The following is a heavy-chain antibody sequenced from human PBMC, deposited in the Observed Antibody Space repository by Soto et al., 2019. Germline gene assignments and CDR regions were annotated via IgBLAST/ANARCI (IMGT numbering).Heavy chain of an antibody. J-gene: IGHJ3*02. CDR1: GFTFSSYG. D-gene: IGHD6-13*01. CDR3: AIAGKRAFEI. CDR2: MWYDGSNK. V-gene: IGHV3-33*01. Sequence: GGSMRLSCAASGFTFSSYGMHWVRQAPGKGLEWVAVMWYDGSNKYYADSVKGRFTVSRDNSKSSLCLHMNGLRAEDAAVYCCAIAGKRAFEIWGQRTMVTASS.